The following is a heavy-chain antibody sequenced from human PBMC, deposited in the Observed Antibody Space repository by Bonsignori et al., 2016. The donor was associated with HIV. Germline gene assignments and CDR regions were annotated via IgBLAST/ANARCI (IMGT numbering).Heavy chain of an antibody. Sequence: EAQLVQSGAEVKKPGTTVKISCKASGYRFTDYYIHWIQQAPGRGLEWMGLIDPEDGKILYAGKFQGRLTLTVDSSTDTAYTXYVXTTSYLPRTDRTGPGPLLNLRWSNRTVPRYPRTGVRDRGTRV. CDR2: IDPEDGKI. CDR1: GYRFTDYY. J-gene: IGHJ4*02. D-gene: IGHD1-14*01. CDR3: GPGPLLNLRWSNRTVPRYPRTGV. V-gene: IGHV1-69-2*01.